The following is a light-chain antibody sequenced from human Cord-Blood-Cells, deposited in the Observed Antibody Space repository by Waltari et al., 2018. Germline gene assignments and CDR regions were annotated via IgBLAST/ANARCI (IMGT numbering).Light chain of an antibody. CDR1: SSDVGGYNY. J-gene: IGLJ1*01. V-gene: IGLV2-14*01. CDR3: SSYTSSSTRV. Sequence: QSALTQPASVSGSPGQSITISCTGTSSDVGGYNYVSWYQQHPGKAPKLMIYEVSNRPSGVSNLFSGSKSGNTAFLTISVLQAEDEADYYCSSYTSSSTRVFGTGTKVTVL. CDR2: EVS.